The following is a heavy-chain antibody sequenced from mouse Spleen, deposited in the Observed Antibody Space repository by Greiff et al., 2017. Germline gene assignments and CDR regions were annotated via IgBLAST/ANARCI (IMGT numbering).Heavy chain of an antibody. CDR2: ISSGSSTI. V-gene: IGHV5-17*01. CDR1: GFTFSDYG. J-gene: IGHJ4*01. Sequence: EVQLVESGGGLVKPGGSLKLSCAASGFTFSDYGMHWVRQAPEKGLAWVAYISSGSSTIYYADTVKGRFTISRDNAKNTLFLQMTSLRSEDTAMYYCARRESYAMDYWGQGTSVTVSS. CDR3: ARRESYAMDY.